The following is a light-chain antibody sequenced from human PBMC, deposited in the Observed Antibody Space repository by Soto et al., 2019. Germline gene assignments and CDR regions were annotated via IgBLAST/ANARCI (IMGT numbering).Light chain of an antibody. V-gene: IGLV4-69*01. CDR2: LSSDGSH. Sequence: QLVLTQSPSASASLGASVKLTCTLSSGHSSYAIAWHQQQPEKGPRYLMKLSSDGSHSKGDGIPDRFPGSSSGAERYLTISSLQSDDEADYYCQTWDTGARVVFGGGTKLTVL. J-gene: IGLJ2*01. CDR3: QTWDTGARVV. CDR1: SGHSSYA.